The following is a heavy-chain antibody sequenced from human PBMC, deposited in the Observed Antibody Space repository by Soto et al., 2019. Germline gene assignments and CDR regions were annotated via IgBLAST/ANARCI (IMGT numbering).Heavy chain of an antibody. CDR1: GGTFSSYT. CDR3: ARPGGINDATSSHDAFDI. J-gene: IGHJ3*02. D-gene: IGHD2-15*01. Sequence: QVQLVQSGAEVKKPGSSVKVSCKASGGTFSSYTISWVRQAPGQGLEWMGRIIPILGIANYAQKFQGRVTITADKSTSTAYMELSSLRSEDTAVYYCARPGGINDATSSHDAFDIWGQGTMVTVSS. V-gene: IGHV1-69*02. CDR2: IIPILGIA.